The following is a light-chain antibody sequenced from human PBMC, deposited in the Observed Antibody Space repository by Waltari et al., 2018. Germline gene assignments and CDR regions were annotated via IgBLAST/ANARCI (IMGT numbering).Light chain of an antibody. CDR1: PSNIGSNG. V-gene: IGLV1-44*01. Sequence: QSVLTQPASASGTPGQRVTISCSGSPSNIGSNGVNWYQQVPGTAPKLLIHNNNQRPSGVPDRFSGSKSGTSASLAISGLQSEDEADYYCATWDDNLKGLFGGGTRLTVL. J-gene: IGLJ3*02. CDR2: NNN. CDR3: ATWDDNLKGL.